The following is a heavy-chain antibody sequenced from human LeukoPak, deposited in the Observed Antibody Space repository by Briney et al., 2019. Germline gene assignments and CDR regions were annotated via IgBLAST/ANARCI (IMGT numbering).Heavy chain of an antibody. Sequence: PSETLSLTCAVSGGSISSSNWWSWVRQPPGKGLEWIGEIYHSGSTNYNPSLKSQVTISVDKSKNQFSLKLSSVTAADTAVYYCASIWYSGSYSYYYYGMDVWGQGTTVTVSS. CDR2: IYHSGST. CDR3: ASIWYSGSYSYYYYGMDV. D-gene: IGHD1-26*01. V-gene: IGHV4-4*02. CDR1: GGSISSSNW. J-gene: IGHJ6*02.